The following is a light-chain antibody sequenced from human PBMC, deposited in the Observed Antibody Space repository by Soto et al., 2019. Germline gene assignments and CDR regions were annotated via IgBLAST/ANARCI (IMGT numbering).Light chain of an antibody. CDR2: EVN. J-gene: IGLJ1*01. Sequence: QSALTQPASVSGSPGQSITISCTGANSDIGDLNYVSWYQQSPGKAPKLIIYEVNYRPSGVSYRFSGSKSGNTASLTISGLQAEDEADYYCSSFSSDTTLFVFGGGTKLTVL. CDR3: SSFSSDTTLFV. CDR1: NSDIGDLNY. V-gene: IGLV2-14*01.